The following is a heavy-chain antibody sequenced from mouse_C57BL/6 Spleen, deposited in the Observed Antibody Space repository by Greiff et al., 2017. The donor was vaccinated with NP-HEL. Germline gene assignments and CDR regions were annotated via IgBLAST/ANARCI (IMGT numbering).Heavy chain of an antibody. V-gene: IGHV1-53*01. J-gene: IGHJ1*03. Sequence: VQLQQPGPELVKPGASVKLSCKASGYTFTSYWMHWVKQRPGQGLEWIGNINPSNGGTNYNEKFKSKATLTVDKSSSTAYMQLSSLTSEDSAVYYCARYSLLPERSFDVWGTGTTVTVSS. CDR2: INPSNGGT. CDR1: GYTFTSYW. CDR3: ARYSLLPERSFDV. D-gene: IGHD6-5*01.